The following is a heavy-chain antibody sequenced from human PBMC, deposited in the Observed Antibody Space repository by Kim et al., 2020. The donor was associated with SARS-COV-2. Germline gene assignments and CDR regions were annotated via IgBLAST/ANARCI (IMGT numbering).Heavy chain of an antibody. V-gene: IGHV3-23*01. Sequence: GGSLRLSCAASGFTFSSYAMSWVRQAPGKGLEWVSAISGSGGSTYYADSVKGRFTISRDNSKNTLYLQMNSLRAEDTAVYYCAKEVGGRYFDWPPTGAFDIWGQGTMVTVSS. CDR1: GFTFSSYA. D-gene: IGHD3-9*01. J-gene: IGHJ3*02. CDR3: AKEVGGRYFDWPPTGAFDI. CDR2: ISGSGGST.